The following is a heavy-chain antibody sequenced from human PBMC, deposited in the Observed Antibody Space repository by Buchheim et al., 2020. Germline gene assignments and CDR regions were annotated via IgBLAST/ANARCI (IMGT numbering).Heavy chain of an antibody. V-gene: IGHV3-48*01. CDR2: ISSSSSTI. D-gene: IGHD2-15*01. J-gene: IGHJ4*02. CDR1: GFTFSSYS. CDR3: ARVGDCSGGSCYSRYFDY. Sequence: EVQLVESGGGLVQPGGSLRLSCAAFGFTFSSYSMNWVRQAPGKGLEWVSYISSSSSTIYYADSVKGRFTLSRDNDKNSLYLQMNSLRAEDTAVYYCARVGDCSGGSCYSRYFDYWGQGTL.